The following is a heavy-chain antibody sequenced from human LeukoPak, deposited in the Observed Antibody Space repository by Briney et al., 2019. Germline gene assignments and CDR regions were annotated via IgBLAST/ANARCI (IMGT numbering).Heavy chain of an antibody. V-gene: IGHV4-39*01. CDR3: ARGKRWLQLHWFDP. J-gene: IGHJ5*02. Sequence: GSLRLSCAISGFTFSSYAMSWIRQPPGKGLEWIASIYYSGSTYYNPSLKSRVTISVDTSKNQFSLKLSSVTAADTAVYYCARGKRWLQLHWFDPWGQGTLVTVSS. D-gene: IGHD5-24*01. CDR2: IYYSGST. CDR1: GFTFSSYA.